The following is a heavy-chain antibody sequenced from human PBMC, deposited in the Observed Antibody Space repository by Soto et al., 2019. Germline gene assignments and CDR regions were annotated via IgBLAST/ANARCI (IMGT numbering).Heavy chain of an antibody. CDR1: GFTFSSYG. D-gene: IGHD6-13*01. V-gene: IGHV3-30*18. CDR2: ISYDGSNK. CDR3: AKGRWDIAAAHDWFDP. J-gene: IGHJ5*02. Sequence: GGSLRLSCAASGFTFSSYGMHWVRQAPGKGLEWVAVISYDGSNKYYADSVKGRFTISRDNSKNTLYLQMNSLRAEDTAVYYCAKGRWDIAAAHDWFDPWGQGTLVTVSS.